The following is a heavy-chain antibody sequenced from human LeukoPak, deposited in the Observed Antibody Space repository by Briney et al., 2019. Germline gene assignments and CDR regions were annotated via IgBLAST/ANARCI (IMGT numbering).Heavy chain of an antibody. CDR3: ARSLQQQPFDY. V-gene: IGHV3-66*01. Sequence: PGGSLRLSCAASGFTVSSNYMSWVRQAPGKGLEWVSVIYSGGSTYYADSVKGRFTISRDNSKNTLYLQMNSLRAEDTAVYYCARSLQQQPFDYRGQGTLVTVSS. J-gene: IGHJ4*02. D-gene: IGHD6-13*01. CDR2: IYSGGST. CDR1: GFTVSSNY.